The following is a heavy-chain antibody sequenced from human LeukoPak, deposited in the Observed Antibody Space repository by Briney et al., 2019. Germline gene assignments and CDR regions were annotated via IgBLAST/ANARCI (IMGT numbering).Heavy chain of an antibody. V-gene: IGHV1-8*01. CDR1: GYTFTSYD. J-gene: IGHJ6*02. CDR3: ARQADSYGMDV. Sequence: EASVKVSCKASGYTFTSYDINWVRQATGQGLEWMGWMNPNSGNTGYAQKLQGRVTMTRNTSISTAYMELSSLRSEDTAVYYCARQADSYGMDVWGQGTTVTVSS. CDR2: MNPNSGNT.